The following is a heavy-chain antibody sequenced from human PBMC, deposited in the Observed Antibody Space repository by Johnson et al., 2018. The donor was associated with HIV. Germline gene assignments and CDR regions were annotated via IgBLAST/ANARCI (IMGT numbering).Heavy chain of an antibody. CDR3: ARGGIIHDAFDI. Sequence: VQLVESGGGLVQPGRSLRLSCAASGFTFSSYDMHWVRQATGKGLEWVSAIGTAGDTYYPGSVKGRFTISRENAKNSLYLQMNSLRAGDTAVYYCARGGIIHDAFDIWGQGTMVTVSS. CDR1: GFTFSSYD. J-gene: IGHJ3*02. D-gene: IGHD1-1*01. V-gene: IGHV3-13*01. CDR2: IGTAGDT.